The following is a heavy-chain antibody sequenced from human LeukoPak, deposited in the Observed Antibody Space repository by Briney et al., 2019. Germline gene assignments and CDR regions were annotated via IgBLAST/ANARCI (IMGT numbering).Heavy chain of an antibody. Sequence: QILSLTCVLSVDRLSSTNVCWNWIRQSPSRGLEWLGRKYYDFKWNTDYAVSISSRITINRDTTKHHFSLQLNSVTPEDTAVYYCARGCYSSFDYWDQGTLVTVSS. V-gene: IGHV6-1*01. J-gene: IGHJ4*02. CDR3: ARGCYSSFDY. D-gene: IGHD5-18*01. CDR1: VDRLSSTNVC. CDR2: KYYDFKWNT.